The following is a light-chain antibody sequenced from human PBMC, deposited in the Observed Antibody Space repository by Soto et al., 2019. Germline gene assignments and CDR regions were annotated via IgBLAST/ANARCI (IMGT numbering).Light chain of an antibody. V-gene: IGKV1-5*01. Sequence: DIQMTQSPSTLSASVGDRVTITCLASQSISHFLAWYQQKPGKVPKLLIYDASNLGSGVPSRFSGSGSGTDFTLTISGLQPDDFATYYCLQHNSYPLTFGPGTKVDIK. J-gene: IGKJ3*01. CDR2: DAS. CDR1: QSISHF. CDR3: LQHNSYPLT.